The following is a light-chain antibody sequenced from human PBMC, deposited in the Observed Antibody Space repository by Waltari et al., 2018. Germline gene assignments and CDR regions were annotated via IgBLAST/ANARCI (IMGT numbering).Light chain of an antibody. CDR1: QSLLHSNGFNY. CDR3: MQTLQTPVT. V-gene: IGKV2-28*01. CDR2: LSS. Sequence: IVMTQSPLSLPVTPGAPASFPCCSSQSLLHSNGFNYVDWYLQKPGQSPQLLIYLSSYRASGVPDRFSGSGSGTDFTLKISGVEAEDVGVYYCMQTLQTPVTFGQGTRLDVK. J-gene: IGKJ5*01.